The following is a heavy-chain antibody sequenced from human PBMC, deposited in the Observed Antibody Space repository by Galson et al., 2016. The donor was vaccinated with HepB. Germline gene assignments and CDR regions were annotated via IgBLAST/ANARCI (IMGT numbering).Heavy chain of an antibody. V-gene: IGHV3-33*01. CDR2: IWYDGSNK. Sequence: SLRLSCAASGFSFSSYGIHWVRQAPGKGLEWVAVIWYDGSNKFYADSVKGRFTVSRDNSKNTLFLQMNSLRADDTAVYYCARDWGSYLDYWGQGTPVIVSS. D-gene: IGHD3-16*01. CDR3: ARDWGSYLDY. CDR1: GFSFSSYG. J-gene: IGHJ4*02.